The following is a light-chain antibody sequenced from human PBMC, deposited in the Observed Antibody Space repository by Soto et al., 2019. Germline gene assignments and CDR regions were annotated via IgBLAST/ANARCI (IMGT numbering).Light chain of an antibody. CDR1: QSVSSY. Sequence: EIVLTQSPATLSLSPGERGTLSCRASQSVSSYLAWYQQKPGQAPRLLIYDASNRATGIPARFSGSGSGTDFTLTISRLEPEDFAVYYCQQRSNWPLTFGGGTKVEIK. V-gene: IGKV3-11*01. CDR2: DAS. J-gene: IGKJ4*01. CDR3: QQRSNWPLT.